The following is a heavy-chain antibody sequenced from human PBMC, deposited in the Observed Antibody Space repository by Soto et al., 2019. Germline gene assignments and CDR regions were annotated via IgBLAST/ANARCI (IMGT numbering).Heavy chain of an antibody. Sequence: QVQLVQSGAEVKKPGASVKVSCKTSGYTFTSYGISWVRQAPGQGLEWMGWISAYNGNTNYAQKLQGRVTMTTDTSTSTAYMELRSLRSDDTAVYYCARYCSGGSCLGWFDPWGQGTLVTVSS. V-gene: IGHV1-18*01. CDR1: GYTFTSYG. CDR2: ISAYNGNT. CDR3: ARYCSGGSCLGWFDP. D-gene: IGHD2-15*01. J-gene: IGHJ5*02.